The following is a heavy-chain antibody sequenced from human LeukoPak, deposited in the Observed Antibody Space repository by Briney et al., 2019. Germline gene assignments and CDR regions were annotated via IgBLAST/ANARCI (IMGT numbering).Heavy chain of an antibody. CDR2: ISSNGGST. CDR1: GFTFSSYA. D-gene: IGHD6-13*01. V-gene: IGHV3-64*01. J-gene: IGHJ4*02. Sequence: PGGSLRLSCAASGFTFSSYAMHWVRQAPGKGLEYVSAISSNGGSTYYANSVKGRFTISRDNSKNTLYLQMGSLRAEDTAVYYCARDRYSSMWSVFEYWGQGALVTVSS. CDR3: ARDRYSSMWSVFEY.